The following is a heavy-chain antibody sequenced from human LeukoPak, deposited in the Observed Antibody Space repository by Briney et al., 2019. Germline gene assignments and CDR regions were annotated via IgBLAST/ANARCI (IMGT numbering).Heavy chain of an antibody. Sequence: GGSLRLSCAASGFTFSSYGMHWVRQAPGKGLEWVAVISYDGSNKYYADSVKGRFTISRDNSKNTLYLQMNSLRAEDTAVYYCARVDSGSYQYYFDYWGQGTLVTVSS. V-gene: IGHV3-30*03. J-gene: IGHJ4*02. CDR1: GFTFSSYG. CDR3: ARVDSGSYQYYFDY. D-gene: IGHD1-26*01. CDR2: ISYDGSNK.